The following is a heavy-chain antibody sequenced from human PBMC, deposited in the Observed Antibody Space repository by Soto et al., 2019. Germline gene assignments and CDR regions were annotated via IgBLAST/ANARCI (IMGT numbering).Heavy chain of an antibody. V-gene: IGHV3-23*01. Sequence: GGSLRLSCAASGFTFSSYAMSWVRQAPGKGLEWVSIVSRSSGTTYYADSVKGRFIISRDNSKNMLYVQMNSLRAEDTAVYYCARGGGSSRSRVKTWWDYGMDVWGQGTTVTVSS. CDR3: ARGGGSSRSRVKTWWDYGMDV. D-gene: IGHD6-13*01. J-gene: IGHJ6*02. CDR2: VSRSSGTT. CDR1: GFTFSSYA.